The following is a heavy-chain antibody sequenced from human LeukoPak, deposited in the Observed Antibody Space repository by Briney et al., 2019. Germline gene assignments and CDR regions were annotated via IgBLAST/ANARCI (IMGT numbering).Heavy chain of an antibody. CDR2: IKQDGSEK. Sequence: GGSLRLSCAASGFTFSSYWMSWVRQAPGKGLEWVANIKQDGSEKYYVDSVKGRFTIPRDNAKNSLYLQMNSLRAEDTAVFYCARDPASSDSSGYDAFDICGQGTMVTVSS. V-gene: IGHV3-7*01. D-gene: IGHD3-22*01. J-gene: IGHJ3*02. CDR1: GFTFSSYW. CDR3: ARDPASSDSSGYDAFDI.